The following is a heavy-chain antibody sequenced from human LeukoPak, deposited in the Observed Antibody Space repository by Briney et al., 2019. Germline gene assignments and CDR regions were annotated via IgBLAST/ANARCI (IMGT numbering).Heavy chain of an antibody. CDR2: INTNTGDP. J-gene: IGHJ5*01. D-gene: IGHD3-16*02. CDR3: ARAYQPLGGLSFPDS. Sequence: ASVKVSCKASGYTFTNYAMNWVRQAPGQGLGWMGWINTNTGDPTYAQDFTGRFVFSVDTSVSTAYLQISSLKAEDTAVYYCARAYQPLGGLSFPDSWGQGTLVTVSS. V-gene: IGHV7-4-1*02. CDR1: GYTFTNYA.